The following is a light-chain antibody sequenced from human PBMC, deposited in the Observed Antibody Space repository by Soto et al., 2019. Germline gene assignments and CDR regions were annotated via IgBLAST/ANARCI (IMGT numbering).Light chain of an antibody. Sequence: EIVLTQSPATLSLSPGERATFSCRASQSVGSYLAWYQQKPGRAPRLLIYDAFNRATGIPARFSGSGSGTDFTLTISSLEPEDFAVYYCQQRRNWPPITFGGGTKVEIK. CDR1: QSVGSY. J-gene: IGKJ4*01. V-gene: IGKV3-11*01. CDR2: DAF. CDR3: QQRRNWPPIT.